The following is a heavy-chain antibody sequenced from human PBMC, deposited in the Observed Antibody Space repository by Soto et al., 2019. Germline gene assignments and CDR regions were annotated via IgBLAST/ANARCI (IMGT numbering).Heavy chain of an antibody. CDR3: AKVSRESSPYDAFDI. V-gene: IGHV1-46*01. CDR1: GYTFTTYY. Sequence: ASVKVSCKASGYTFTTYYIHWVRQAPGQGFEWMGIIDPSGGSTSYAQKFQGRVTMTRDTSTSTVYMELSRLRSEDTAVYYCAKVSRESSPYDAFDIWGQGTRSPSPQ. D-gene: IGHD6-6*01. J-gene: IGHJ3*02. CDR2: IDPSGGST.